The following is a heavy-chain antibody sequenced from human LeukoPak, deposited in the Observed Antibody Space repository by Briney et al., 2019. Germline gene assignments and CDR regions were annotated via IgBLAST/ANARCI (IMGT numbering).Heavy chain of an antibody. CDR2: IYNGGTT. V-gene: IGHV4-31*03. Sequence: SQTLSLTCTVSDGSISGDNYYWSWIRQLPGKGLEWIGYIYNGGTTCYNPSLKSRVIISVDTSKNQFSLKLKSVTAADTAMYYCARGARFFTYYDYWGQGTLVTVSS. CDR1: DGSISGDNYY. J-gene: IGHJ4*02. D-gene: IGHD2-21*01. CDR3: ARGARFFTYYDY.